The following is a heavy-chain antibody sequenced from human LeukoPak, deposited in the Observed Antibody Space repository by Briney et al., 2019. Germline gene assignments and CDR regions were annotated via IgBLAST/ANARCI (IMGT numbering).Heavy chain of an antibody. CDR2: INLNTGDT. D-gene: IGHD6-13*01. J-gene: IGHJ5*02. CDR1: GFTFIGYY. CDR3: AIGYSSSWSLEYNWFDP. V-gene: IGHV1-2*02. Sequence: GASVKVSCKASGFTFIGYYMHWVRQAPGQGLEWMGWINLNTGDTDYAPKFQGRVTMTTDTSTSTAYMELRSLRSDDTAVYYCAIGYSSSWSLEYNWFDPWGQGTLVTVSS.